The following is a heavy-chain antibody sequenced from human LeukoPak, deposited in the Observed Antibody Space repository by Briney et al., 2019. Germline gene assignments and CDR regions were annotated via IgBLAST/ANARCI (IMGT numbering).Heavy chain of an antibody. V-gene: IGHV3-21*01. D-gene: IGHD3-10*01. CDR3: ARYGSGSYYNDY. J-gene: IGHJ4*02. CDR1: GVTFSSYS. CDR2: ISSSSSYI. Sequence: PGGSLRLSCAASGVTFSSYSMNWVRQAPGKGLEWVSSISSSSSYIYYADSVKGRFTISRDNAKNSLYLQMNSLRAEDTAVYYWARYGSGSYYNDYWGQGTLVTVSS.